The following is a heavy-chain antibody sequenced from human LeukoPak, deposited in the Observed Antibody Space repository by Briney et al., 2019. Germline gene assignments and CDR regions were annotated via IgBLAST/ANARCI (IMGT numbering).Heavy chain of an antibody. J-gene: IGHJ3*02. CDR1: GGTFSSYA. CDR2: IIPIFGTA. Sequence: SVKVSCKASGGTFSSYAISWVRQAPGQGPEWMGGIIPIFGTANYAQKFQGRVTITADESTSTAYMELSSLRSEDTAVYYCARQQQLVLAGAFDIWGQGTMVTVSS. V-gene: IGHV1-69*01. D-gene: IGHD6-13*01. CDR3: ARQQQLVLAGAFDI.